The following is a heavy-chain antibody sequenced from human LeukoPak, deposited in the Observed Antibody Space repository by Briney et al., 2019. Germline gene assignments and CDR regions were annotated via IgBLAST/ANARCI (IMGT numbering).Heavy chain of an antibody. CDR3: ARGSPFFPFDY. CDR1: GGSFSGYY. Sequence: KPSETLSLTCAVYGGSFSGYYWSWIRQPPGKGLEWIGEINHSGSTNYNPSLKSRVTISVDTSKNQFSLKLSSVTAADTAVYYCARGSPFFPFDYWGQGTLVTVSS. D-gene: IGHD3-3*01. J-gene: IGHJ4*02. V-gene: IGHV4-34*01. CDR2: INHSGST.